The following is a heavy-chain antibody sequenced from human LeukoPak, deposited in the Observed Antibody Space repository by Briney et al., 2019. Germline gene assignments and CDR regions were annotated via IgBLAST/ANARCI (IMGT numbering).Heavy chain of an antibody. D-gene: IGHD1-26*01. CDR2: ISWNSGSI. CDR1: GFTLDDYA. Sequence: GGSLRLSCAASGFTLDDYAMHWVRQAPGKGLEWVSGISWNSGSIGYADSVKGRFTISRDNAKNSLYLQMNSLRAEDTALYYCAKGSGSYYYPKGFDYWGQGTLVTVSS. V-gene: IGHV3-9*01. J-gene: IGHJ4*02. CDR3: AKGSGSYYYPKGFDY.